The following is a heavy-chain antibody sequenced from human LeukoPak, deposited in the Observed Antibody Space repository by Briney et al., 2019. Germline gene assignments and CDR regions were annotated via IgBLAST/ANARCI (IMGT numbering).Heavy chain of an antibody. CDR1: GYTLTELS. D-gene: IGHD3-10*01. CDR3: ATALWFRELQAAFDI. Sequence: ASVKVSCKVSGYTLTELSMHCVRQAPGKGLEWMGGFDPEDGETIYAQKFQGRVTMTEDTSTDTAYMELSSLRSEDTAVYYCATALWFRELQAAFDIWGQGTMVTVSS. V-gene: IGHV1-24*01. J-gene: IGHJ3*02. CDR2: FDPEDGET.